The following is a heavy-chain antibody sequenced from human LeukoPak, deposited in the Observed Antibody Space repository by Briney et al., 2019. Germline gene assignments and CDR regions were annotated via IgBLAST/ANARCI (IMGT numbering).Heavy chain of an antibody. CDR1: GFTFSSYE. V-gene: IGHV3-48*03. Sequence: PGGSLRLSCAASGFTFSSYEMNWVRQAPGKGLEWVSYISSSGSTIYYADSVKGRFTISRDNAKNSLYLQMNSLRAEDTAVYYCARSLIDEVPFFDYWGQGTLVTVSS. D-gene: IGHD3-16*01. J-gene: IGHJ4*02. CDR3: ARSLIDEVPFFDY. CDR2: ISSSGSTI.